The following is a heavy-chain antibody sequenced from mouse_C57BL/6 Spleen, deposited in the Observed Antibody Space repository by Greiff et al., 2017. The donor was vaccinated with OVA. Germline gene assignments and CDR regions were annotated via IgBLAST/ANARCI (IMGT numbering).Heavy chain of an antibody. J-gene: IGHJ3*01. V-gene: IGHV5-16*01. Sequence: EVQLVESEGGLVQPGSSMKLSCTASGFTFSDYYMAWVRQVPDKGLEWVAHINYDGSSTYYLDSLKSRFIISRDNAKNILYLQMISLKSEYTATYYCARVGDSYVGFASWGQGTLVTVSA. CDR2: INYDGSST. CDR1: GFTFSDYY. D-gene: IGHD1-1*01. CDR3: ARVGDSYVGFAS.